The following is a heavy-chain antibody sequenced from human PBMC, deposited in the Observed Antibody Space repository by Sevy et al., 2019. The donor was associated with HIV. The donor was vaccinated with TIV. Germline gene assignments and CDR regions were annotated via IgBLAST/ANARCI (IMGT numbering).Heavy chain of an antibody. CDR1: GFTFSSYA. CDR3: AQALRLGELSLGVDY. J-gene: IGHJ4*02. V-gene: IGHV3-23*01. Sequence: GESLKISCAASGFTFSSYAMSWVRQAPGKGLEWVSAISGSGGSTYYADSVKGRFTISRVNSKNTLYLQMNSLRAEDTAVYYCAQALRLGELSLGVDYWGQGTLVTVSS. D-gene: IGHD3-16*02. CDR2: ISGSGGST.